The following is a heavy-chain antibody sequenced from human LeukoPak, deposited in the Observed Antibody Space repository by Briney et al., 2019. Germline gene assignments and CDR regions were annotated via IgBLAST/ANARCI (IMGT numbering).Heavy chain of an antibody. CDR1: GGSFSGYY. CDR3: ARVGYSGAFDI. V-gene: IGHV4-34*01. Sequence: PSETLSLTCAVYGGSFSGYYWSWIRQPPGKGLEWIGEINHSGSTNYNPSLKSRVTISVDTSKNQFSLKLSSVTAADTAVYYCARVGYSGAFDIWGQGTMVTVSS. J-gene: IGHJ3*02. D-gene: IGHD3-22*01. CDR2: INHSGST.